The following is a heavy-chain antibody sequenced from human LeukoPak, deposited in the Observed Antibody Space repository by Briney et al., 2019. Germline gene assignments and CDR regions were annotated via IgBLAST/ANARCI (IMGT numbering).Heavy chain of an antibody. J-gene: IGHJ4*02. Sequence: GGSPRLSCAASGFTFSTYWMTWVRQAPGKGLEWVANIKQDGSEKYYVDSVKGRFTISRGNAMNSLYLQMNSLRAEDTAVYFCVRRRVVADKYFDYWGQGTLVAVSS. CDR1: GFTFSTYW. V-gene: IGHV3-7*01. CDR3: VRRRVVADKYFDY. D-gene: IGHD5-12*01. CDR2: IKQDGSEK.